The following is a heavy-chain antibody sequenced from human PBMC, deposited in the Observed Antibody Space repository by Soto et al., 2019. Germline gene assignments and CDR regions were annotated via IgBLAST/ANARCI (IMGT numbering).Heavy chain of an antibody. CDR1: GYTFTSYY. D-gene: IGHD3-22*01. V-gene: IGHV1-46*03. Sequence: QVQLVQSGAEVKKPGASVKVSCKASGYTFTSYYMHWVRQAPGQGLEWMGIINPSGGSTSYAQKFQGRVTMTRDTSTSTVYMELSSLRSEDTAVYYCARESYYYDSSGYRNWWFDPWGQGTLVTVSS. CDR2: INPSGGST. CDR3: ARESYYYDSSGYRNWWFDP. J-gene: IGHJ5*02.